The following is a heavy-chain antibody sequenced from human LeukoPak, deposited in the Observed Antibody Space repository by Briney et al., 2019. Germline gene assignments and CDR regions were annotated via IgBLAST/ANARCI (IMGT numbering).Heavy chain of an antibody. D-gene: IGHD6-13*01. Sequence: GASVKVSCKASGYTFTSYGISWVRQAPGQGLEWMGWVSAYTGNTNSAQKRQGRVTMPTETSTRTAPTELRSLRAEDAAVYYCARDSPYSSSRADYWGQGTLVTVSS. CDR3: ARDSPYSSSRADY. J-gene: IGHJ4*02. CDR1: GYTFTSYG. V-gene: IGHV1-18*01. CDR2: VSAYTGNT.